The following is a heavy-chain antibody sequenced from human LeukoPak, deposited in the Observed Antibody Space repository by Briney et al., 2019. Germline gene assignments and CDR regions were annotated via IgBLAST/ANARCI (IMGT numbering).Heavy chain of an antibody. CDR2: ISWNSGSI. CDR3: AKAGGYGSGSYYNPPGY. D-gene: IGHD3-10*01. V-gene: IGHV3-9*01. Sequence: GGSLRLSCAASGFTFDDYAMHWVRQAPGKGLEWVSGISWNSGSIGYADSVKGRFTISRDNAKNSLYLQMNSLRAEDTALYYCAKAGGYGSGSYYNPPGYWGQGTLVTVSS. J-gene: IGHJ4*02. CDR1: GFTFDDYA.